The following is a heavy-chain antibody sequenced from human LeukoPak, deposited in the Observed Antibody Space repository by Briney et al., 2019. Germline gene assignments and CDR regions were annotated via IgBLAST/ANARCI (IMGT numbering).Heavy chain of an antibody. J-gene: IGHJ4*02. CDR3: ARRYSSSWYFDY. D-gene: IGHD6-13*01. Sequence: SETLSLTCAAYGGSFSGYCWSWIRQPPGKGLEWIGEINHSGSTNYNPSLKSRVTISVDTSKNQFSLKLSSVTAADTAVYYCARRYSSSWYFDYWGQGTLVTVSS. CDR1: GGSFSGYC. V-gene: IGHV4-34*01. CDR2: INHSGST.